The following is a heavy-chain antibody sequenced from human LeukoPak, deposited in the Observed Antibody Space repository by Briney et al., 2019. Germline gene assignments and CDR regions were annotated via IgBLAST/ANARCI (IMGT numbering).Heavy chain of an antibody. J-gene: IGHJ6*02. CDR3: ARDHGTMVRGVYGLYYYGMDV. CDR1: GFTVSSNY. Sequence: RSGGSLRLSCAASGFTVSSNYMSWVRQAPGKGLEWVSVIYSGGSTYYADSVKGRFTISRHNSKNTLYLQMNSLRAEDTAVYYCARDHGTMVRGVYGLYYYGMDVWGQGTTVTVSS. V-gene: IGHV3-53*04. CDR2: IYSGGST. D-gene: IGHD3-10*01.